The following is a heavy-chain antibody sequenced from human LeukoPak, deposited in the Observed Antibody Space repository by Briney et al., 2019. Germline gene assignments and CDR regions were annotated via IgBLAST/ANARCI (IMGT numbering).Heavy chain of an antibody. V-gene: IGHV4-39*01. CDR3: ATADREDAYNHRIDY. J-gene: IGHJ4*02. CDR2: IYYSGST. D-gene: IGHD5-24*01. CDR1: GGSISSSSYY. Sequence: SETLSLTSTVSGGSISSSSYYWGWIRQPPGKGLEWIGSIYYSGSTYYNPSLKSRVTISVDTSKNQFSLKLSSVTAADTAVYYCATADREDAYNHRIDYWGQGTLVTVSS.